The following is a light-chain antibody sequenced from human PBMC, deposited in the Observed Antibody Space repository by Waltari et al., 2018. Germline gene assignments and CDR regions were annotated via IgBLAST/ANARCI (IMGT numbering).Light chain of an antibody. CDR3: HSRKGRDNQVV. Sequence: SSELTQGPDVSVALGQTVKITCQGDSLRTSYASWYQVKPGKDPVLVLFGKEKRPSGIPDRMYGDSSGTTSSLNITGAQAEDEADYYCHSRKGRDNQVVFGGGTKLTVL. CDR1: SLRTSY. CDR2: GKE. J-gene: IGLJ3*02. V-gene: IGLV3-19*01.